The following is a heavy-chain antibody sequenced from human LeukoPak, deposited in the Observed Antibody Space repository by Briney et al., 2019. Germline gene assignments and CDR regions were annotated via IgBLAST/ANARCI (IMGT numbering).Heavy chain of an antibody. D-gene: IGHD6-6*01. CDR3: ARGGIAARRFPFDY. CDR1: GGSFSGYY. V-gene: IGHV4-34*01. J-gene: IGHJ4*02. Sequence: SETLSLTCAVYGGSFSGYYWSWIRQPPGKGLEWIGEINHSGSTNYNPSLKSRVTISVDTSKNQFSLKLSSVTAADTAVYYCARGGIAARRFPFDYWGQGTLVTVSS. CDR2: INHSGST.